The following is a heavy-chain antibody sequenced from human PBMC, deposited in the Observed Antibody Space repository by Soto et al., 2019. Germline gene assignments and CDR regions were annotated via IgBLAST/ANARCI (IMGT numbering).Heavy chain of an antibody. CDR1: GFTFSSYG. Sequence: QVQLVESGGGVVQPGRSLRLSCAASGFTFSSYGMHWVRQAPGKGLEWVAVIWYDGSNKYYADSVKGRFTISRDNSKNTMYLQMNRLRAEDTAVYSCARDRSSGSYYDWGQGTLVTVSS. CDR2: IWYDGSNK. CDR3: ARDRSSGSYYD. J-gene: IGHJ4*02. D-gene: IGHD3-10*01. V-gene: IGHV3-33*01.